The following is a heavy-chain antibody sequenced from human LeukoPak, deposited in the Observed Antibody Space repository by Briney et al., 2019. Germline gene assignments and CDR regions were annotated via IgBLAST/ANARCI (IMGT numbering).Heavy chain of an antibody. V-gene: IGHV3-53*01. J-gene: IGHJ4*02. D-gene: IGHD3-22*01. Sequence: GGSLRLSCAAPGFTVSSNYMSWVRQAPGQGLEWVSLIYSGGSTYYADSVKGRFAISRDNSKNTLYLQMNSLRAEDTAVYYCARALHYFDSSGLHYYFDYWGQGTLVTVSS. CDR1: GFTVSSNY. CDR3: ARALHYFDSSGLHYYFDY. CDR2: IYSGGST.